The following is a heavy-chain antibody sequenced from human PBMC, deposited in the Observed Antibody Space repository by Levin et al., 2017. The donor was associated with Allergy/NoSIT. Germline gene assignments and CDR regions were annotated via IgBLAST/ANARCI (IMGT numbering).Heavy chain of an antibody. D-gene: IGHD3-16*01. CDR3: ASRSIQFWGAPERLDV. J-gene: IGHJ6*02. CDR2: ISWNSGHI. Sequence: HSGGSLRLSCEAAGFAFDSYAMHWVRQAPGKGLEWIAGISWNSGHIGYADSVKGRFTIPRENAKNSLYLQMSNLRLEDTAMYYCASRSIQFWGAPERLDVCGQGTTV. V-gene: IGHV3-9*01. CDR1: GFAFDSYA.